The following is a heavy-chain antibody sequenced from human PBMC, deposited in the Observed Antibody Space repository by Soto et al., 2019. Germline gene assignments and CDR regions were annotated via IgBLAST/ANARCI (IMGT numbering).Heavy chain of an antibody. CDR3: ERVSREVVAAAIDY. CDR2: INSDGSST. V-gene: IGHV3-74*01. Sequence: EVQLVESGGGLVQPGGSLRLSCAASGFTFSSYWIHWVRQAPGKGLVWVSRINSDGSSTTYADYVKGRFTISRDTAKNTVYLQMTSMRAEDTAVYYCERVSREVVAAAIDYWGQGTLVTVSS. CDR1: GFTFSSYW. D-gene: IGHD2-15*01. J-gene: IGHJ4*02.